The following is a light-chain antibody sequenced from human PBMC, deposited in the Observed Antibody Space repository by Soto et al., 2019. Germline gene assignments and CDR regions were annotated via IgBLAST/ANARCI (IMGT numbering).Light chain of an antibody. CDR3: QQFNVWPRT. V-gene: IGKV3-15*01. CDR2: GAS. J-gene: IGKJ1*01. CDR1: QDVGRH. Sequence: EIVLTQSPATLSLSPGERATLSCRAAQDVGRHLAWYQQKPGQAPRLLIYGASTRATGVPSRFSGSGSGTEFTLTISSLQAEDFAVYYCQQFNVWPRTFGQGTKVDI.